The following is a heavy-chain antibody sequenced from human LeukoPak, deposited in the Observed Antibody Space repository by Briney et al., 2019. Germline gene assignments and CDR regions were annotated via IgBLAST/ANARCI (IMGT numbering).Heavy chain of an antibody. CDR2: IISTSSMI. CDR1: GFTFSSYA. V-gene: IGHV3-48*04. J-gene: IGHJ2*01. CDR3: VRDIFWNFDL. Sequence: PGGSLRLSCAASGFTFSSYAMSWVRQAPGKGLEWVSHIISTSSMIYYADSVKGRFTISRDNAKNSLYLQMNSLRADDTAVYYCVRDIFWNFDLWGRGILVTVSS.